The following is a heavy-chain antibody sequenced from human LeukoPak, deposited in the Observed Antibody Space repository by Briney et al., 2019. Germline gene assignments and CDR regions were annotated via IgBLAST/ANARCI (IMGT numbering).Heavy chain of an antibody. CDR1: GFTFSSYT. V-gene: IGHV3-48*01. CDR3: ARDSEGTIDY. CDR2: IGTSSTTI. J-gene: IGHJ4*02. D-gene: IGHD1-1*01. Sequence: GGSLRLSCAASGFTFSSYTMNWVRQPPGKGLEWVSNIGTSSTTIYYADSVKGRFTISRDNSKNTLYLQMNSLRAEDTAVYYCARDSEGTIDYWGQGTLVTVSS.